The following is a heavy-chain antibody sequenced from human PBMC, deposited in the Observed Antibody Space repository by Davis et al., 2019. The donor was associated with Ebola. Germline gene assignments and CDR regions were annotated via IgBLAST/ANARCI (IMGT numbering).Heavy chain of an antibody. D-gene: IGHD3-22*01. J-gene: IGHJ4*02. Sequence: GESLKISCKGSGYSFTSYWIGWVRQMPGKGLEWKGIIYPGDSDTRYSPSFQGQVTISADKSISTAYLQWSSLKASDTAMYYCARGWGLSSITMIVVVTPFDYWGQGTLVTVSS. CDR3: ARGWGLSSITMIVVVTPFDY. CDR1: GYSFTSYW. CDR2: IYPGDSDT. V-gene: IGHV5-51*01.